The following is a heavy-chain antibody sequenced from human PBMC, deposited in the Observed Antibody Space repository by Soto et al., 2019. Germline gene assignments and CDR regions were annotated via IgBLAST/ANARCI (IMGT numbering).Heavy chain of an antibody. V-gene: IGHV3-21*06. CDR1: GFTFTRYS. J-gene: IGHJ4*02. CDR3: ARESEDLTSNFDY. Sequence: EVQLVESGGGLVKPGGALRLSCTASGFTFTRYSINWVRQAPGKGLEWVSSISSTTNYIYYGDSMKGRFTISRDNAKNSLYLEMNSLRAEDTAVYYCARESEDLTSNFDYWGQGTLVTVSS. CDR2: ISSTTNYI.